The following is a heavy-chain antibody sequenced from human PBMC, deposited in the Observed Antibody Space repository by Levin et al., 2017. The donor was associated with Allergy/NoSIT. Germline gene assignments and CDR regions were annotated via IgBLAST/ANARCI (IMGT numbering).Heavy chain of an antibody. CDR3: ARENSVAAARSFDY. CDR2: VWSDGTNQ. V-gene: IGHV3-33*01. CDR1: GFTFSSYG. D-gene: IGHD2-15*01. J-gene: IGHJ4*02. Sequence: GGSLRLSCAASGFTFSSYGIHWLRQAPGKGLEWVAAVWSDGTNQYNGDSVKGRFTLSRDNSHNTLSLQMNNLRAEDSAVYYCARENSVAAARSFDYWGQGTLVTVSS.